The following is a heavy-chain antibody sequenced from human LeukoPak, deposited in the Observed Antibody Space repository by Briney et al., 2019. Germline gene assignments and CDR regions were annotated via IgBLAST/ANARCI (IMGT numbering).Heavy chain of an antibody. V-gene: IGHV4-61*10. Sequence: SETLSFTCTVSGGSITSGSYYWSWIRQPAGKGLEWIGYIYYSGSTNYNPSVKSRVTISVDTSKNQFSLKLSSVTAADTAVYYCARRLGVMNPFDYWGQGTLVTVSS. CDR3: ARRLGVMNPFDY. CDR2: IYYSGST. J-gene: IGHJ4*02. D-gene: IGHD3-22*01. CDR1: GGSITSGSYY.